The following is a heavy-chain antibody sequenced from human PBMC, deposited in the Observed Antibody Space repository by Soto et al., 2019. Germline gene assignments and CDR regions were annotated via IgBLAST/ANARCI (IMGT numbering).Heavy chain of an antibody. CDR1: GFTFSSYG. D-gene: IGHD5-12*01. J-gene: IGHJ5*02. Sequence: QVQLVESGGGVVQPGRSLRLSCAASGFTFSSYGILWVRQAPGKGLEWVAVIYYDGSNKYYADSVKGRFTTSRDNSKNTRYLQMTSLRADDTAVYYCARGHGVATTMGWFDPWGQGTLVTVSS. V-gene: IGHV3-33*01. CDR3: ARGHGVATTMGWFDP. CDR2: IYYDGSNK.